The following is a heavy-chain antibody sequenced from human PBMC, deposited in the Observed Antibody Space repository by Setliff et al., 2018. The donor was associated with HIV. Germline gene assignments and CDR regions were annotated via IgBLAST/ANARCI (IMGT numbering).Heavy chain of an antibody. CDR3: ARDRKVRESGYMDV. J-gene: IGHJ6*03. CDR2: IHNTGTT. Sequence: LSLTCTVSGGPTPSGAYYWSWIRQLPGKGLEWIGYIHNTGTTYYKSSLKSRVTISLDTSKNQFSMKLRSVTAADTAVYFCARDRKVRESGYMDVWGKGTTVTVSS. V-gene: IGHV4-31*03. CDR1: GGPTPSGAYY. D-gene: IGHD3-10*01.